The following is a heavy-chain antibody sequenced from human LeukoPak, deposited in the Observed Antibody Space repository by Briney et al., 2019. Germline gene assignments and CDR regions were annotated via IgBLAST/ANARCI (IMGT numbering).Heavy chain of an antibody. V-gene: IGHV4-39*01. D-gene: IGHD3-22*01. CDR2: IYDSGST. Sequence: SETLSLTCSVSGGSISSSIYYWGWIRQPPGKGLEWIGSIYDSGSTYYNPSLKSRVTIYVDTSKNQFALKLSSVTAADTAVYYCAGSDSSGYYPDYWGQGTLVTVSS. CDR3: AGSDSSGYYPDY. CDR1: GGSISSSIYY. J-gene: IGHJ4*02.